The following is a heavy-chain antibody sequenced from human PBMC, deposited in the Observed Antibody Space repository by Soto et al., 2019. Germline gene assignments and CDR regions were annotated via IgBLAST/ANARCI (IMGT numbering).Heavy chain of an antibody. CDR3: ARDSDDSSGYYLLGVYYFDY. J-gene: IGHJ4*02. D-gene: IGHD3-22*01. CDR1: GFTFSSYS. CDR2: ISSSSTI. V-gene: IGHV3-48*01. Sequence: GGSLRLSCAASGFTFSSYSMNWVRQAPGKGLEWVSYISSSSTIYYADSVKGRFTISRDNAKNSLYLQMNSLRAEDTAVYYCARDSDDSSGYYLLGVYYFDYWGQGTLVTVSS.